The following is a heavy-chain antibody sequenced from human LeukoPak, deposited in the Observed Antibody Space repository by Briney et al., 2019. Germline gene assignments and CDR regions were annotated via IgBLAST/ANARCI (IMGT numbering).Heavy chain of an antibody. Sequence: PGGSLRLSCAASGFTFSSYAMHWVRQAPGKGLEWVAVISYDGSNKYYADSVKGRFTISRDNSKNTLYLQMNSLRVEDTAVYYCASDSEYYDSSGYYHYDAFDIWGQGTMVTVSS. D-gene: IGHD3-22*01. CDR3: ASDSEYYDSSGYYHYDAFDI. CDR2: ISYDGSNK. CDR1: GFTFSSYA. V-gene: IGHV3-30-3*01. J-gene: IGHJ3*02.